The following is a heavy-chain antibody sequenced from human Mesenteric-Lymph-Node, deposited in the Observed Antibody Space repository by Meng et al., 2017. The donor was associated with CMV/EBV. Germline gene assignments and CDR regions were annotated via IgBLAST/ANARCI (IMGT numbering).Heavy chain of an antibody. CDR2: MNPNSGHT. D-gene: IGHD3-10*01. V-gene: IGHV1-8*02. Sequence: ASVKVSCKASGYTFTGYYMHWVRQAPGQGLEWVGWMNPNSGHTGTAQMFQDRVTMTRDTSISTAYMELTGLRSEDTAMYYCARAVGDFDIWGQGTMVTVSS. CDR3: ARAVGDFDI. CDR1: GYTFTGYY. J-gene: IGHJ3*02.